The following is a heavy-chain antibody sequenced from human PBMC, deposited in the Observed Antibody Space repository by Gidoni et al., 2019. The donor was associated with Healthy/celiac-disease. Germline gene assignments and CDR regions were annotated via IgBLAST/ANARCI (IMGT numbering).Heavy chain of an antibody. Sequence: QVQLQESGPGLVKPSQTLSLTCTVSGGSISRGAYYWSWIRQHPGKGLEWIGDIYYSGSTYYNPSLKSRVTISVDTSKNQFSLKLSSVTAADTAVYYCARDGYYDSSGYPGYFDYWGQGTLVTVSS. CDR1: GGSISRGAYY. V-gene: IGHV4-31*03. CDR2: IYYSGST. D-gene: IGHD3-22*01. J-gene: IGHJ4*02. CDR3: ARDGYYDSSGYPGYFDY.